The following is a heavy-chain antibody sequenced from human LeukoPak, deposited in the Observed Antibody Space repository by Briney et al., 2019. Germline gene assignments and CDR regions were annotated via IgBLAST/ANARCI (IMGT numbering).Heavy chain of an antibody. Sequence: APVKVSCKASGYILSSYNMHWVRQAPGQGLEWLGIINPSGGDTKYAQKFQDRVTLTRDKSMSTVYMELSSLTSEDTAVYYCATSKWLPTRTFDYWGQGTLVTVSS. V-gene: IGHV1-46*01. CDR1: GYILSSYN. J-gene: IGHJ4*02. CDR3: ATSKWLPTRTFDY. D-gene: IGHD6-19*01. CDR2: INPSGGDT.